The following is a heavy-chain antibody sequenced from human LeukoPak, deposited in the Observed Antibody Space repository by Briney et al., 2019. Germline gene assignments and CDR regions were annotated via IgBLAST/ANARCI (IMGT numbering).Heavy chain of an antibody. CDR2: ISGSGGST. V-gene: IGHV3-23*01. CDR3: ARDARDGYGGNPFDY. D-gene: IGHD4-23*01. CDR1: GFTFSSYD. Sequence: GGSLRLSCAASGFTFSSYDMSWVRQAPGKGLEWVSAISGSGGSTYYAASVKGRFTISRDNSKNTLYLQMNSLRAEDTAVYYCARDARDGYGGNPFDYWGQGTLVTVSS. J-gene: IGHJ4*02.